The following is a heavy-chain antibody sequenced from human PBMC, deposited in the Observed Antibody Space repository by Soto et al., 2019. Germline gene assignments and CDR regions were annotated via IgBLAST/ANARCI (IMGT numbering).Heavy chain of an antibody. V-gene: IGHV4-59*01. J-gene: IGHJ4*02. Sequence: KTSETLSLTCTVSGGSISSYYWSWIRQPPGKGLEWIGYIYYSGSTDYNPSLKSRVTISVDTSKNQFSLKLSSVTAADTAVYYCARARYCGSSSCPKDYYFDYWGQGTLVTVSS. D-gene: IGHD2-2*01. CDR1: GGSISSYY. CDR3: ARARYCGSSSCPKDYYFDY. CDR2: IYYSGST.